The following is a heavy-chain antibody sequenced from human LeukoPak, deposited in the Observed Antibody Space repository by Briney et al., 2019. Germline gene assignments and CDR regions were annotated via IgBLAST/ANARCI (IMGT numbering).Heavy chain of an antibody. Sequence: SETLSLTCTVSGYSISSAYYWDWIRQPPGKGLEWIGRINHSGSSHKNPSLESRVTISVDTSKNQFSLKLTSVTAADTAVYYCAKNLYYFQSAAAMDVWGIGTTVTVSS. J-gene: IGHJ6*03. V-gene: IGHV4-38-2*02. D-gene: IGHD2/OR15-2a*01. CDR3: AKNLYYFQSAAAMDV. CDR2: INHSGSS. CDR1: GYSISSAYY.